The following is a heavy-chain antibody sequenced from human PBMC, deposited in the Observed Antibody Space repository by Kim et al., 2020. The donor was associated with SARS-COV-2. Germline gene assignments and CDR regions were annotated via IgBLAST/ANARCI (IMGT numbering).Heavy chain of an antibody. CDR2: IYYSGLT. J-gene: IGHJ4*02. CDR3: ATSVAGGVEY. D-gene: IGHD6-19*01. CDR1: GGSIYSTTYY. Sequence: SETLSLTCTVSGGSIYSTTYYWGWVRQPPGKGLEWIGIIYYSGLTYYNPSLKSRLTISVDTAKNQFSLKLSSVTAADTAVYYCATSVAGGVEYWGQETL. V-gene: IGHV4-39*01.